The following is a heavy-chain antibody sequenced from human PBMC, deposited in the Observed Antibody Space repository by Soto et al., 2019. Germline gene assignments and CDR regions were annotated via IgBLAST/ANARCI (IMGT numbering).Heavy chain of an antibody. CDR1: GGSFSGYY. J-gene: IGHJ4*02. Sequence: PSETLSLTCAVYGGSFSGYYWSWIRQPPGKGLEWIGEINHSGSTNYNPSLKSRVTISVDTSKNQFSLKLSSVTAADTAVYYCARTSSSWSYFDYWGQGTLVTVPS. V-gene: IGHV4-34*01. D-gene: IGHD6-13*01. CDR3: ARTSSSWSYFDY. CDR2: INHSGST.